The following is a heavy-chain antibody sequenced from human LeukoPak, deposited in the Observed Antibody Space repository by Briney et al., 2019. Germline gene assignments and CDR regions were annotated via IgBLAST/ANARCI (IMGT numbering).Heavy chain of an antibody. CDR2: IYYSGST. CDR3: ARQLNTYYYDSSGYPFDY. CDR1: GFSISSSSYY. J-gene: IGHJ4*02. Sequence: TSSETLPLTCTVSGFSISSSSYYWGWIRQPPGKGLEWIGSIYYSGSTYYNPSLKSRVTISVDTSKNQFSLKLSSVTAADTAVYYCARQLNTYYYDSSGYPFDYWGQGTLVTVSS. V-gene: IGHV4-39*01. D-gene: IGHD3-22*01.